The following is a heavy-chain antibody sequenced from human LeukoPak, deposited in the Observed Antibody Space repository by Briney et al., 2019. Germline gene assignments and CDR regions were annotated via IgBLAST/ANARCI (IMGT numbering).Heavy chain of an antibody. CDR3: ANGYCTNGVCYPYYYYYMDV. V-gene: IGHV3-30*18. CDR1: GFTFSSYG. Sequence: GGSLRLSCAASGFTFSSYGMHWVRQAPGKGLEWVAVISYDGSNKYYADSVKGRFTISRDNSKNTLYLQMNSLRAEDTAVYYCANGYCTNGVCYPYYYYYMDVWGKGTTVAVSS. J-gene: IGHJ6*03. CDR2: ISYDGSNK. D-gene: IGHD2-8*01.